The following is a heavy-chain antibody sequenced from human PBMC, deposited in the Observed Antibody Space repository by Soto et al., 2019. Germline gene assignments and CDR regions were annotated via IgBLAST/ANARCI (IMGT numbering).Heavy chain of an antibody. J-gene: IGHJ4*02. D-gene: IGHD1-20*01. Sequence: QVQLVQSGAEVKKPGASVKVSCKASGYTFTSYGISWVRQAPGQGLEWMGWISAYNGNTKYAQKLQGRVTMTTDTAPSKAYRELRSLRSDDTAVYYCARDAAIGMNDYWGQGTLVTVSS. CDR3: ARDAAIGMNDY. CDR1: GYTFTSYG. V-gene: IGHV1-18*01. CDR2: ISAYNGNT.